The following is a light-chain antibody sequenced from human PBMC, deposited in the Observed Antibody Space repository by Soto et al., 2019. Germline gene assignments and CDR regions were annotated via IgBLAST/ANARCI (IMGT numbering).Light chain of an antibody. CDR1: QSVSSSY. Sequence: EIVLTQSPGTLSLFPGERATLSCRASQSVSSSYLAWYQQKPGQAPRLLIYGASSRATGIPDRFSGSGSGTDFTLTISRLAPEDFAVYYCQQYGTFGGGTKVEIK. J-gene: IGKJ4*01. CDR3: QQYGT. V-gene: IGKV3-20*01. CDR2: GAS.